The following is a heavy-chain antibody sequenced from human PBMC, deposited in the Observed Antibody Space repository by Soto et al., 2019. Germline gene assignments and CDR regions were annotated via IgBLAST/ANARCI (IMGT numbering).Heavy chain of an antibody. J-gene: IGHJ6*03. V-gene: IGHV3-15*01. CDR3: TTEAYYYDSSGYYYYYYMDV. D-gene: IGHD3-22*01. CDR2: IKSKTDGGTT. Sequence: GGSLRLSCAASGFTFSNAWMSWVRQAPGKGLEWVGRIKSKTDGGTTDYAAPVKGRFTISRDDSKNTLYLQMNSLKTEDTAVYYCTTEAYYYDSSGYYYYYYMDVWGKGTTVTVSS. CDR1: GFTFSNAW.